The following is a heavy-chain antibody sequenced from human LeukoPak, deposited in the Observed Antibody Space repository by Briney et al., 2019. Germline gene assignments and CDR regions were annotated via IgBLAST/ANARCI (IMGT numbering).Heavy chain of an antibody. D-gene: IGHD5-12*01. CDR1: GYTFTGYY. Sequence: HWASVKVSCKASGYTFTGYYMHWVRQAPGQGLEWMGWINPNSGGTNYAQKFQGRVTMTRDTSISTAYMELSRLRSDDTAVYYCARFLHSGLRFPVEDAFDIWGQGTMVTVSS. V-gene: IGHV1-2*02. J-gene: IGHJ3*02. CDR2: INPNSGGT. CDR3: ARFLHSGLRFPVEDAFDI.